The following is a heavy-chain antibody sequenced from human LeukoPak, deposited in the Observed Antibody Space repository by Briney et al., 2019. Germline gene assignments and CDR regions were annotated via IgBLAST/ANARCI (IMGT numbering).Heavy chain of an antibody. V-gene: IGHV3-64*01. J-gene: IGHJ6*02. D-gene: IGHD6-19*01. CDR2: ISSDGGST. CDR3: ARVGGVSGWRSPHYYYGMDV. Sequence: GGSLRLSCAVSGFTFSMYAMHWVRRAPGKGLEYVSAISSDGGSTYYANSVKGRFTISRDNSKNTLYLQMGSLRAEDTAVYYCARVGGVSGWRSPHYYYGMDVWGQGTAVTVSS. CDR1: GFTFSMYA.